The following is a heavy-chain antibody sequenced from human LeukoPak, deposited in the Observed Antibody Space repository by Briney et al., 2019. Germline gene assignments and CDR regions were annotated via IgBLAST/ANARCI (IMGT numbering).Heavy chain of an antibody. CDR3: ATLGIAAAGTATTFDY. J-gene: IGHJ4*02. CDR1: GGSISSGSYY. CDR2: IYTSGST. V-gene: IGHV4-61*02. D-gene: IGHD6-13*01. Sequence: SQTLSLTCTVSGGSISSGSYYWSWIRQPAGKGLEWIGRIYTSGSTNYSPSLKSRVTISVDTSKNQFSLKLSSVTAADTAVYYCATLGIAAAGTATTFDYWGQGTLVTVSS.